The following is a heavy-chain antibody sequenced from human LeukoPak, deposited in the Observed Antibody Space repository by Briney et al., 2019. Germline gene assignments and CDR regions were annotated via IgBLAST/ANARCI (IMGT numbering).Heavy chain of an antibody. Sequence: GGSLRLSCAASGFTFSSYWMHWVRQAPGKGLVWVSRINSDGSSTSYADSVKGRFTISRDNAKNTLYLQMSSLRAEDTAVYYCVKGGNSGWWYFDYWGQGTLVTVSS. J-gene: IGHJ4*02. V-gene: IGHV3-74*01. CDR1: GFTFSSYW. CDR3: VKGGNSGWWYFDY. D-gene: IGHD6-19*01. CDR2: INSDGSST.